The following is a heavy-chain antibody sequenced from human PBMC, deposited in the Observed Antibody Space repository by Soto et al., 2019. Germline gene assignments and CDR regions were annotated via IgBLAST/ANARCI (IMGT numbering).Heavy chain of an antibody. D-gene: IGHD3-22*01. Sequence: PGGSLRLSCAASGFTFSGYWMHWVRQAPGKGLVWVSRINSDGSSTSYADSVKGRFTISRDNAKNTLYLQMNSLRAEDTAVYYCARDHYDSSGYYYLWGLGTLVTVSS. V-gene: IGHV3-74*01. CDR2: INSDGSST. CDR1: GFTFSGYW. CDR3: ARDHYDSSGYYYL. J-gene: IGHJ4*02.